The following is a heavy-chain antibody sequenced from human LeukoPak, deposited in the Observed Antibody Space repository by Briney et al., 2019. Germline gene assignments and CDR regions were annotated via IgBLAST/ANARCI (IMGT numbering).Heavy chain of an antibody. CDR3: ARRGIQLWPHDDY. CDR1: GFTFNNYA. Sequence: GGSLRLSCAASGFTFNNYAMSWVRQAPGKGLEWVSYISSSGSTIFYADSVKGRFTISRDNAKNSLYLQMNSLRAEDTAVYYCARRGIQLWPHDDYWGQGTLVTVSS. CDR2: ISSSGSTI. D-gene: IGHD5-18*01. V-gene: IGHV3-48*03. J-gene: IGHJ4*02.